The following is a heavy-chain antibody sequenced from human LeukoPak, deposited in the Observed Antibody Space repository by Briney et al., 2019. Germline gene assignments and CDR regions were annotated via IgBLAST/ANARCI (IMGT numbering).Heavy chain of an antibody. CDR1: DGSISSYY. J-gene: IGHJ6*03. V-gene: IGHV4-59*01. D-gene: IGHD1-1*01. CDR3: ARTTGSYYYYYMDV. Sequence: SETLSLTCTVSDGSISSYYWSWIRQSPGKGLEWIGYIHYIGSTNYNPSLKSRVTISEDASKNQFSLKLRSVTAADTAVYYCARTTGSYYYYYMDVWGKGTTVTVSS. CDR2: IHYIGST.